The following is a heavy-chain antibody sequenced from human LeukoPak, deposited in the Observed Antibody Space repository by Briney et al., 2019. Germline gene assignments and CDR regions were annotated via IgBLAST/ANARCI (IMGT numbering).Heavy chain of an antibody. D-gene: IGHD5-12*01. J-gene: IGHJ4*02. CDR2: IYYSGNT. Sequence: SETLSLTCTVSGGSITTYYWSWIRQPPGKGLEYIGYIYYSGNTSYNPSLRSRVTISVDTSKNQFSLKLTSATAADTAVYYCARGDDYKSTLFDYWGQGTLVTVSS. V-gene: IGHV4-59*01. CDR3: ARGDDYKSTLFDY. CDR1: GGSITTYY.